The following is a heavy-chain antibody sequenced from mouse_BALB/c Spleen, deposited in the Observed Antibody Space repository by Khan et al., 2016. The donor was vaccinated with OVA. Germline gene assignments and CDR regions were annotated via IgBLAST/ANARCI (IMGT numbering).Heavy chain of an antibody. V-gene: IGHV1-7*01. Sequence: QIQLVQSGAEQAKPGASVKMSCKTSGYTFSSYWMHWVKQRPGQGLEWIGYINPTSGYTEYNEKFKDKATLTADKSSSTAYMQLSSLKSEDSDVYFCAREEALYHFDHWGQGTTLTVSS. CDR3: AREEALYHFDH. D-gene: IGHD3-2*02. CDR2: INPTSGYT. CDR1: GYTFSSYW. J-gene: IGHJ2*01.